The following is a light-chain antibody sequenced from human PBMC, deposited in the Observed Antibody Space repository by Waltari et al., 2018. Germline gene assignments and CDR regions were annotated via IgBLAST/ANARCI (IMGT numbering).Light chain of an antibody. Sequence: EIVLTQSPATLPLSPGERATLSCRASQSVSSYLAWYQQKPGQAPRLLIYDASNRATVIPARFSGSGSGTDFTLTISSLEPEDFAVYYCQQRSNWPGTFGQGTKVEIK. CDR1: QSVSSY. J-gene: IGKJ1*01. CDR3: QQRSNWPGT. CDR2: DAS. V-gene: IGKV3-11*01.